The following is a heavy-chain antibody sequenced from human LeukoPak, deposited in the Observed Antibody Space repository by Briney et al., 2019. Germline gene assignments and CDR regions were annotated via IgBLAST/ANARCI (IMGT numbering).Heavy chain of an antibody. Sequence: SETLSLTCSVSGGSISNSNYYWGWIRQPAGKGLEWIGRIYTSGSTNYNPSLKSRVTMSVDTSKNQFSLKLSSVTAADTAVYYCARYCSGGSCYSGDAFDIWGQGTMVTVSS. CDR1: GGSISNSNYY. V-gene: IGHV4-61*02. D-gene: IGHD2-15*01. CDR3: ARYCSGGSCYSGDAFDI. CDR2: IYTSGST. J-gene: IGHJ3*02.